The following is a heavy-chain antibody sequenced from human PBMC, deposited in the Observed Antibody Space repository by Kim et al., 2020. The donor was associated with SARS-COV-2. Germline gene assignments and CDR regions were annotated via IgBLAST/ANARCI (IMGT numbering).Heavy chain of an antibody. CDR3: AKGDRGYSYGYVAYFDY. V-gene: IGHV3-23*01. D-gene: IGHD5-18*01. J-gene: IGHJ4*02. CDR2: ISGSGGST. Sequence: WVRQAPGKGLEWVSAISGSGGSTYYADSVKGRFTISRDNSKNTLYLQMNSLRAEDTAVYYCAKGDRGYSYGYVAYFDYWGQGTLVTVS.